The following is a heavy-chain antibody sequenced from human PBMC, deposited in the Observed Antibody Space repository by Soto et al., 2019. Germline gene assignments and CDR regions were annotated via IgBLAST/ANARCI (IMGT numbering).Heavy chain of an antibody. J-gene: IGHJ3*01. D-gene: IGHD3-10*01. CDR3: ARIGGTFDV. V-gene: IGHV3-48*03. CDR2: ISTGGGTI. Sequence: PGGSLRLSCAASGFKFSSYEMNWVRQAPGKGLEWVSYISTGGGTIYHADSVKGRFASSRDNAKNSLFLQMSSLRVEDTAVYYCARIGGTFDVWGQGTMVTVSS. CDR1: GFKFSSYE.